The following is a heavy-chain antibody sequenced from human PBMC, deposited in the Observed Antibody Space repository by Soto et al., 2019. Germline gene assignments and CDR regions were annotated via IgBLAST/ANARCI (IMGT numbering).Heavy chain of an antibody. Sequence: SVKVSCKASGGTFSSYTISWVRQAPGQGLEWMGGITPIFGTADYAQHFQGRVTITADEPTSTAFMELRSLRSEDTAVYYCARYCSGGSCHYKGGGFDIWGQGTMVTVSS. J-gene: IGHJ3*02. V-gene: IGHV1-69*13. CDR3: ARYCSGGSCHYKGGGFDI. CDR1: GGTFSSYT. CDR2: ITPIFGTA. D-gene: IGHD2-15*01.